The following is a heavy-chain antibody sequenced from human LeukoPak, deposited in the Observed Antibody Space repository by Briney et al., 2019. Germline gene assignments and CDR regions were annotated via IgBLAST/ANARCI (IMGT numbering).Heavy chain of an antibody. CDR1: VNSFSGYW. CDR2: IYPGDSNT. Sequence: GESLKISFRASVNSFSGYWIAWLRQMPGKGLESMGIIYPGDSNTRYSPSFQGQVTMSADRSINTAYLQWSSLKASDTGIYYCARLTRGGPFDYWGQGTLVTVTS. CDR3: ARLTRGGPFDY. D-gene: IGHD3-10*01. J-gene: IGHJ4*02. V-gene: IGHV5-51*01.